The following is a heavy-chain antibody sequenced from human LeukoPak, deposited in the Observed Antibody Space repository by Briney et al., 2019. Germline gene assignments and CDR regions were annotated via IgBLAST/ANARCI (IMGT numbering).Heavy chain of an antibody. D-gene: IGHD7-27*01. Sequence: ASVKVSCKASGYTFTGYYMHWVRQAPGQGLEWMGWINPNSGGTNYAQKFQGRVTMTRDTPVSTVYMELSRLTSDDTAVYYCARDKNWGPDYWGQGTLVTVSS. CDR3: ARDKNWGPDY. CDR1: GYTFTGYY. J-gene: IGHJ4*02. V-gene: IGHV1-2*02. CDR2: INPNSGGT.